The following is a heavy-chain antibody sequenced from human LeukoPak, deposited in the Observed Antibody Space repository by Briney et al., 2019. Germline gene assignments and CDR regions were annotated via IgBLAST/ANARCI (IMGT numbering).Heavy chain of an antibody. V-gene: IGHV4-39*07. CDR2: IYHSGGT. J-gene: IGHJ3*02. Sequence: SETLSLTCTVSGDSIASSGYYWSWIRQPPGKGLEWIGEIYHSGGTNSNPSLKSRVTISVDTSKNQFSLKLSSVTAADTAVYYCARVKTTMIVATRAFDIWGQGTMVTVSS. CDR1: GDSIASSGYY. CDR3: ARVKTTMIVATRAFDI. D-gene: IGHD3-22*01.